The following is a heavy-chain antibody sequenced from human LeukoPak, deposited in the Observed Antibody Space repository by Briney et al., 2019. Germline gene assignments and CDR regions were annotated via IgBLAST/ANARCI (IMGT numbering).Heavy chain of an antibody. J-gene: IGHJ3*02. D-gene: IGHD6-13*01. Sequence: PSETLSLTCTVSGGSISSYYWSWIRQPAGKGLEWIGRIYSSGSTNHNPSLESRVTMSVDTSKNQFSPKLSSVTAADTAVYYCVRSDSSSSHTAFDIWGQGTMVTVSS. CDR1: GGSISSYY. CDR2: IYSSGST. V-gene: IGHV4-4*07. CDR3: VRSDSSSSHTAFDI.